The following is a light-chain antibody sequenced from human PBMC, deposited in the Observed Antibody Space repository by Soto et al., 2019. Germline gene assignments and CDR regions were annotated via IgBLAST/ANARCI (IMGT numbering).Light chain of an antibody. Sequence: DIQMTQSPSSLSASVGDRVTITCRTSQSISGYLNWYPHKPGKAPTLLIYAASTLQSGGPSRFSGSGSGTDFTLTISNLQPEDFATYYCQQSYSTLPITFGQGTRLEIK. CDR3: QQSYSTLPIT. CDR2: AAS. CDR1: QSISGY. V-gene: IGKV1-39*01. J-gene: IGKJ5*01.